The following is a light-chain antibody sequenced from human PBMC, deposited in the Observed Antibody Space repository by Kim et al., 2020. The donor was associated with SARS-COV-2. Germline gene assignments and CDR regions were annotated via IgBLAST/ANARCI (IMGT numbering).Light chain of an antibody. CDR1: QSVRRN. V-gene: IGKV3-15*01. CDR2: GAS. CDR3: QQYNNWPLT. Sequence: VCPGERPTLSCRASQSVRRNLALYQPTPGQAPRLLIYGASTRATGIPARFSGSGSGTEFTLTISSLQSEDFAVYYCQQYNNWPLTFGPGTKVDIK. J-gene: IGKJ3*01.